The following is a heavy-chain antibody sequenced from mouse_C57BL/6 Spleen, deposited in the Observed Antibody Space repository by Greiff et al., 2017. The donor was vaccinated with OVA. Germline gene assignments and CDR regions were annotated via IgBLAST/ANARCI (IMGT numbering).Heavy chain of an antibody. CDR2: IYPYNGVS. CDR1: GYSFTGYY. Sequence: EVQLQESGPELVKPGASVKISCKASGYSFTGYYMHWVKQSHGNILDWIGYIYPYNGVSSYNQKFKGKATLTVAKSSSTAYMALRSLTSEDSAIYYWARSGTTVVARGYFDDWGTGTTVTVSS. J-gene: IGHJ1*03. V-gene: IGHV1-31*01. CDR3: ARSGTTVVARGYFDD. D-gene: IGHD1-1*01.